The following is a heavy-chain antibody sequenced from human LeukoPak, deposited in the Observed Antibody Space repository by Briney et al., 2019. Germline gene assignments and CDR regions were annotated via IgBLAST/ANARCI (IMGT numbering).Heavy chain of an antibody. CDR2: IRSKANSYAT. J-gene: IGHJ4*02. V-gene: IGHV3-73*01. Sequence: GSLRLSCAASGFTFSGSAMPWVRQASGKGLEWVGRIRSKANSYATAYAASVKGRFTISRDDSKNTAYLQMNSLKTEDTSVYYCTSIAARGVTNWGQGTLVTVSS. CDR1: GFTFSGSA. D-gene: IGHD3-10*01. CDR3: TSIAARGVTN.